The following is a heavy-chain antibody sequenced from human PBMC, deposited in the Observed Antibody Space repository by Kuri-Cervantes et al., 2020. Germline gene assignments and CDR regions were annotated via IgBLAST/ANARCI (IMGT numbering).Heavy chain of an antibody. D-gene: IGHD6-19*01. CDR2: INPSGGST. Sequence: ASVKVSCKASGYTFTSYGISWVRQAPGQGLEWMGIINPSGGSTSYAQKFQGRVTMTRDTSTSTVYMELSSLRAEDTAVYYCAREDIAVTGNGAFEMWGQGTMVTVSS. J-gene: IGHJ3*02. CDR3: AREDIAVTGNGAFEM. CDR1: GYTFTSYG. V-gene: IGHV1-46*01.